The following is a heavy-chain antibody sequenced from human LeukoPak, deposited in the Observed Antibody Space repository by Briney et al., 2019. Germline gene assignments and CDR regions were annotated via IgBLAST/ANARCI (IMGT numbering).Heavy chain of an antibody. CDR3: ARDGFDILTGYSY. CDR1: GYTFTNHY. CDR2: INPSDGST. J-gene: IGHJ4*02. D-gene: IGHD3-9*01. Sequence: ASVKVSCKASGYTFTNHYMHWVRQAPGQGLEWMGIINPSDGSTTYAQKFQGRVTMTSDTSTSTVYMDLSSLRSEDTAVYYCARDGFDILTGYSYWGQGTLVTVSS. V-gene: IGHV1-46*01.